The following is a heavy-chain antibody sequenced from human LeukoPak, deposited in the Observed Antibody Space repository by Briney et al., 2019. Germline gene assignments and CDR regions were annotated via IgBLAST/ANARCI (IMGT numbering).Heavy chain of an antibody. J-gene: IGHJ4*02. CDR2: IYHSGST. CDR1: GGSISSGGYS. CDR3: ARARYGDFPYFDY. V-gene: IGHV4-30-2*01. D-gene: IGHD4-17*01. Sequence: SQTLSLTCSVSGGSISSGGYSWSWIRQPPGKGLEWIGYIYHSGSTYYNPSLKSRVTISVDRSKNQFSLKLSSVTAADTAVYYCARARYGDFPYFDYWGQGTLVTVSS.